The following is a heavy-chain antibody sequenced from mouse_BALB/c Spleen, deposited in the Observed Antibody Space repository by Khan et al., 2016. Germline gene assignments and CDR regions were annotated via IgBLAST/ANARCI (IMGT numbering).Heavy chain of an antibody. CDR1: EYTFTNYG. CDR2: INTNTGEP. Sequence: QIQLVQSGPELKKPGETVKISCKASEYTFTNYGMNWVKQAPGKGLKWMGWINTNTGEPTYAEEFKGRFAFSLEASASTAYLQINNLKNEDSATYFCARTSDYPYYDMDYWGQGTSVTVSS. CDR3: ARTSDYPYYDMDY. D-gene: IGHD2-13*01. J-gene: IGHJ4*01. V-gene: IGHV9-3*02.